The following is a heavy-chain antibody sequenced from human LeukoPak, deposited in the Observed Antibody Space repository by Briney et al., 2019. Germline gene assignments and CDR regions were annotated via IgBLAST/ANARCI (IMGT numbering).Heavy chain of an antibody. CDR1: GFTFSNAW. V-gene: IGHV3-15*01. Sequence: GGSLRLSCAGSGFTFSNAWMSWVRQAPGKGLEWVGRIKSEPDGGTTDYAAPVKGKFTISRDDSKNTLYLQMNSLRAEYTALYYCTTDDRGYSYAPRYWGQGTLVTVSS. CDR2: IKSEPDGGTT. J-gene: IGHJ4*02. D-gene: IGHD5-18*01. CDR3: TTDDRGYSYAPRY.